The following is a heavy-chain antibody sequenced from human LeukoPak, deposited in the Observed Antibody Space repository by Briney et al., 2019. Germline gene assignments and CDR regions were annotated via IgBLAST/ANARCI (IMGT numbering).Heavy chain of an antibody. CDR2: IYYSGST. CDR1: AGSISNNY. CDR3: ARHYGLNYYDSTALEY. Sequence: PSETLSLTSTVSAGSISNNYWSWIRQPPGKGLEWIGYIYYSGSTNYNPSLKSRVTISVDTSKNQFSLKLTSVTAADTAVYFCARHYGLNYYDSTALEYWGQGILVTVSS. V-gene: IGHV4-59*08. D-gene: IGHD3-22*01. J-gene: IGHJ4*02.